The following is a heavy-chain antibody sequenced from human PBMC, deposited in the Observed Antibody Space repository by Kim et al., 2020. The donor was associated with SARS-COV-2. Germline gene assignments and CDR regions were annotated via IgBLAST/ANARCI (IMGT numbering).Heavy chain of an antibody. V-gene: IGHV3-23*03. J-gene: IGHJ4*02. CDR3: AKVLGDYDY. CDR2: IYSGGSST. CDR1: GFTFSSYA. D-gene: IGHD3-16*01. Sequence: GGSLRLSCAASGFTFSSYAMSWVRQAPGKGLEWVSVIYSGGSSTYYADSVKGRFTISRDNSKNTLYLQMNSLRAEDTAVYYCAKVLGDYDYWGQGTLVTVSS.